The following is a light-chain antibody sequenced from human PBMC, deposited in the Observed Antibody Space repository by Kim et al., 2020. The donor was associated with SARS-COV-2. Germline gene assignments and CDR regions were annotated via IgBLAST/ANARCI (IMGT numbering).Light chain of an antibody. CDR3: QSYDTNTHWV. CDR1: SGTVASNY. CDR2: EDV. V-gene: IGLV6-57*02. Sequence: KTVTITCTGSSGTVASNYVQWYQQRPGSAPTTVIYEDVQRPSGVPDRFSGSIDSSSNSASLTISGLKTEDEADYFCQSYDTNTHWVFGGGTQLTVL. J-gene: IGLJ3*02.